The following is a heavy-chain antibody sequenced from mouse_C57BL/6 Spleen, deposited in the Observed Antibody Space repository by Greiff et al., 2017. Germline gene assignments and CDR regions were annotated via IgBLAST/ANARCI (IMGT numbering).Heavy chain of an antibody. D-gene: IGHD2-4*01. CDR2: IRNKANGYTT. CDR3: VKAAYDYGFAY. CDR1: GFTFTDYY. Sequence: EVQVVESGGGLVQPGASLRLSCAASGFTFTDYYMSWVRQPPGKAPEWLALIRNKANGYTTEYPVSVQGRFTNSRDNSQNILYLQMNTLRAEDSATYYCVKAAYDYGFAYWGQGTLVTVSA. V-gene: IGHV7-4*01. J-gene: IGHJ3*01.